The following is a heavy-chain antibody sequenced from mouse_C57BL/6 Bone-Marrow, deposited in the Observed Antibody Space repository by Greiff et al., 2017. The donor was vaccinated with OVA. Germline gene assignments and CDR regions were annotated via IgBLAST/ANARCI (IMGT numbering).Heavy chain of an antibody. CDR2: IDPENGDT. J-gene: IGHJ2*01. CDR3: TYRAFFFDY. V-gene: IGHV14-4*01. D-gene: IGHD3-3*01. Sequence: EVQLQQSGAELVKPGASVKLSCTASGFNIKDYYMHWVKQRTEQGLEWIGWIDPENGDTEYASKFQGKATITADTSSNTAYLQLSSLTSEDTAVYYCTYRAFFFDYWGQGTTLTVSS. CDR1: GFNIKDYY.